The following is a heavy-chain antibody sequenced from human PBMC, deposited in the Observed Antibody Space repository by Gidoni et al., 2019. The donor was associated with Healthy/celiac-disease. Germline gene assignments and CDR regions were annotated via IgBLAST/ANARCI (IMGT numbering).Heavy chain of an antibody. D-gene: IGHD6-19*01. CDR3: ARYSSGWYVSWYFDL. CDR1: GFTFSSYW. J-gene: IGHJ2*01. Sequence: EVQLVESGGGLVQPGGSLRLSCAASGFTFSSYWMSWVRQAPGKGLEWVANIKQDGSEKYYVDSVKGRFTISRDNAKNSLYLQMNSLRAEDTAVYYCARYSSGWYVSWYFDLWGRGTLVTVSS. CDR2: IKQDGSEK. V-gene: IGHV3-7*01.